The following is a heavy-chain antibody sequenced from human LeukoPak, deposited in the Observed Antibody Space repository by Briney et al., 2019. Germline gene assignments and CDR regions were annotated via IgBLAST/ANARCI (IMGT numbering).Heavy chain of an antibody. D-gene: IGHD3-16*02. CDR1: GGSISSSSYY. CDR2: IYYSGNT. Sequence: PSETLSLTCSVSGGSISSSSYYWGWIRQPPGKGLEWIGNIYYSGNTYYNPSLKSRVTISVDTSKNQFSLKLSSVTAADTAVYFCASLMSYSYYYYYIDVWGKGTTVTVSS. J-gene: IGHJ6*03. V-gene: IGHV4-39*07. CDR3: ASLMSYSYYYYYIDV.